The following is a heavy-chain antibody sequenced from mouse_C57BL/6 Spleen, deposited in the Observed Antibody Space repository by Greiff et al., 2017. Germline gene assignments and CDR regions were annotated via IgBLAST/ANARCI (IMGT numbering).Heavy chain of an antibody. J-gene: IGHJ1*03. CDR2: ISSGSSTI. V-gene: IGHV5-17*01. D-gene: IGHD4-1*01. Sequence: EVQLVESGGGLVKPGGSLKLSCAASGFTFSDYGMHWVRQAPEKGLEWVAYISSGSSTIYYADTVKGRFTITRDNAKNTLFLQMNSLRSEDTAMYYCARLTEWYFDVWGTGTTVTVSS. CDR3: ARLTEWYFDV. CDR1: GFTFSDYG.